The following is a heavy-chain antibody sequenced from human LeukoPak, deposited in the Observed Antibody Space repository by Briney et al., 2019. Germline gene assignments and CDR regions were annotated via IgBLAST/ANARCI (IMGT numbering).Heavy chain of an antibody. V-gene: IGHV4-34*01. D-gene: IGHD3-10*01. Sequence: SETLSLTCAVYGGSFSGYYWSWIRQPPGKGLEWIGEINHSGSTNYNPSLKSRVTISVDTSKNQFSLKLSSVTAADTAVYYCASSMTDYGSGSYSLGYWGQGTLVTVSS. CDR1: GGSFSGYY. CDR2: INHSGST. J-gene: IGHJ4*02. CDR3: ASSMTDYGSGSYSLGY.